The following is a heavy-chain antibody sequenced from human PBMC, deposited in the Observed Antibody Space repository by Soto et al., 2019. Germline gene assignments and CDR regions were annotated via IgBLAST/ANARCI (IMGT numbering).Heavy chain of an antibody. Sequence: SGPTLVNPTQTLTLTCTFSGFSLSTSGMCESWIRQPPGKALEWLAHIDWDDDKYYSTSLKTRLTISKDTSKNQVVLTMTNMDPVDTATYYCARIYSNCRYNWFDPWGQGTLVTVSS. D-gene: IGHD4-4*01. CDR2: IDWDDDK. V-gene: IGHV2-70*01. CDR3: ARIYSNCRYNWFDP. J-gene: IGHJ5*02. CDR1: GFSLSTSGMC.